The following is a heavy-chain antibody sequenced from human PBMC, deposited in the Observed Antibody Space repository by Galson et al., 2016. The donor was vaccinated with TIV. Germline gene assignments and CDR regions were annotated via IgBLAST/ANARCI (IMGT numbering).Heavy chain of an antibody. Sequence: SLRLSCAATGFSFSSYEMNWVRQAPGKGLEWVSYIIESGRTIYYADYVKGRFTISRDNAKNSLYLQMNSLRAEDTAVYYCARGRGYCSTTSCYMDYWGQGTLVTVSS. J-gene: IGHJ4*02. CDR2: IIESGRTI. CDR1: GFSFSSYE. V-gene: IGHV3-48*03. CDR3: ARGRGYCSTTSCYMDY. D-gene: IGHD2-2*02.